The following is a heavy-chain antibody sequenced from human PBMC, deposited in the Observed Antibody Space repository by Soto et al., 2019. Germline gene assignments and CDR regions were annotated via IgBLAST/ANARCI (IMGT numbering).Heavy chain of an antibody. CDR2: IYTSGST. Sequence: SETLSLTCTVSSVSISSYYWSWIRQPAGKGLEWIGRIYTSGSTNYNPSLKSRVTMSVDTSKNQFSLKLSSVTAADTAVYYCARGPYCSSTSCYFGYYGMDVWGQGTTVTVSS. CDR3: ARGPYCSSTSCYFGYYGMDV. CDR1: SVSISSYY. D-gene: IGHD2-2*01. V-gene: IGHV4-4*07. J-gene: IGHJ6*02.